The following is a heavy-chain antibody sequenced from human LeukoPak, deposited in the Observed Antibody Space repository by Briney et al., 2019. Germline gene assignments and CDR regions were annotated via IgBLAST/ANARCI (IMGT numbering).Heavy chain of an antibody. CDR2: INPGGST. D-gene: IGHD2-2*01. CDR1: GGSFSGYF. Sequence: PSETLSLTCGVYGGSFSGYFWTWIRQPPGKGLEWIGEINPGGSTTYSPAPKSRVPISLDTSKSQFSLKLTSATAADTAVYYCARRAGMTSVDYWGQGTLVTVST. CDR3: ARRAGMTSVDY. V-gene: IGHV4-34*01. J-gene: IGHJ4*02.